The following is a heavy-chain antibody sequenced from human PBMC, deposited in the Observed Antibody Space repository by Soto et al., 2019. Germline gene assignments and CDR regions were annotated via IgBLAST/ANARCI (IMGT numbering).Heavy chain of an antibody. V-gene: IGHV3-23*01. J-gene: IGHJ1*01. CDR1: GFTFSSYA. D-gene: IGHD2-15*01. CDR3: AKVHCSGGSCYSEYFQH. Sequence: GGSLRLSCAASGFTFSSYAMSWVRQAPGKGLEWVSAISGSGGSTYYADSVKGRSTISRDNSKNTLLLQMNSLRAEDTAVYYCAKVHCSGGSCYSEYFQHWGQGTLVTVSS. CDR2: ISGSGGST.